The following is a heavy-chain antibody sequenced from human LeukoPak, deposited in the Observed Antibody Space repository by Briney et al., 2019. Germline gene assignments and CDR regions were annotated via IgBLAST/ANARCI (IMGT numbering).Heavy chain of an antibody. Sequence: PSETLSLTCTVSGGSIGNHYWTWIRQPPGKGLEYIGYIYYTGATNYNPSLKSRVTISVDTSKSQFSLKLSSVTAADTAVYYCAKYGNSGWVIDNWGQGALVTVSS. CDR2: IYYTGAT. CDR3: AKYGNSGWVIDN. J-gene: IGHJ4*02. CDR1: GGSIGNHY. V-gene: IGHV4-59*08. D-gene: IGHD6-19*01.